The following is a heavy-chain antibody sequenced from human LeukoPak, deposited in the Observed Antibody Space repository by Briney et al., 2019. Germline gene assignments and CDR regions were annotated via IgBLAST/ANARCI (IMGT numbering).Heavy chain of an antibody. CDR3: ARRPYSSGWSFDY. CDR1: GFTFSSYA. D-gene: IGHD6-19*01. Sequence: GGSLRLSCAASGFTFSSYAMHWVRQAPGKGLEWVAVISYDGSNKYYADSVKGRFTISRGNAKNSLYLQMNSLRAEDTAVYYCARRPYSSGWSFDYWGQGTLVTVSS. J-gene: IGHJ4*02. V-gene: IGHV3-30*04. CDR2: ISYDGSNK.